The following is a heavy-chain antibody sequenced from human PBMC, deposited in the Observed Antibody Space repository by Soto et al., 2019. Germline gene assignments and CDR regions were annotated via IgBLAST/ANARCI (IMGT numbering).Heavy chain of an antibody. J-gene: IGHJ4*02. CDR1: GGTFSSYT. D-gene: IGHD3-10*01. V-gene: IGHV1-69*04. Sequence: GASVKVSCKASGGTFSSYTISWVRQAPGQGLEWMGRIIPIFNITNYAQKFQGRVTITADKSTSTAYMELSSLRSEDTAVYYCARESPLLWFGELLYYLDYWGQGTLVTVSS. CDR3: ARESPLLWFGELLYYLDY. CDR2: IIPIFNIT.